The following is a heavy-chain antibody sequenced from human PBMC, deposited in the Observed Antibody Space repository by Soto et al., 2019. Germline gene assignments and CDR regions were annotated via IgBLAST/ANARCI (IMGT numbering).Heavy chain of an antibody. Sequence: QVQLVQSGAEVKKPGSSVKVTCKASGGAFSSYAISWVRQAPGQGHEWVGGIIPISGTANYAQKFQGRVKITADESTSTAYMELSSLRSDDTAVYYCARSQGSSTSLEIYYYYYYGMDVWGQGTTVTVSS. V-gene: IGHV1-69*01. CDR1: GGAFSSYA. CDR2: IIPISGTA. D-gene: IGHD2-2*01. J-gene: IGHJ6*02. CDR3: ARSQGSSTSLEIYYYYYYGMDV.